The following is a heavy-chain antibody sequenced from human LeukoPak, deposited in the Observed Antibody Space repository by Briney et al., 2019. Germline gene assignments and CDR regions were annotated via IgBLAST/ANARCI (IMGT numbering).Heavy chain of an antibody. V-gene: IGHV1-46*01. D-gene: IGHD3-10*01. J-gene: IGHJ5*02. CDR2: INPSGGST. Sequence: ASVKVSCKASGYTFTSYYMHWVRQAPGQGLEWMGVINPSGGSTSYAQKFQGRVTMTRDTSTSTVYMELSSPRSEDTAVYYCARDRRYYYGSGSSGLFDPWGQGTLVTVSS. CDR3: ARDRRYYYGSGSSGLFDP. CDR1: GYTFTSYY.